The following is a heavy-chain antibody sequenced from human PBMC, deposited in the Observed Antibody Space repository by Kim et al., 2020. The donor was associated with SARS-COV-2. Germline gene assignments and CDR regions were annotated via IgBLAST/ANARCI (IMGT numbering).Heavy chain of an antibody. J-gene: IGHJ4*02. D-gene: IGHD4-4*01. Sequence: SETLSLTCSVSGGSISRGGYYWSWIRQHPGKGLEWIAYIFYSGDAYYNSSLRSRVTISIDTSKNQFSLKLTSVTAADTAVDYCASQNDYNVNSLDHWGQG. CDR3: ASQNDYNVNSLDH. CDR1: GGSISRGGYY. CDR2: IFYSGDA. V-gene: IGHV4-31*03.